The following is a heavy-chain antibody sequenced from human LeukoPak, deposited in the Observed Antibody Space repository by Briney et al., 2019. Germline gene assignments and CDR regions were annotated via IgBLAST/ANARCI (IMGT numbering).Heavy chain of an antibody. V-gene: IGHV3-53*01. D-gene: IGHD2-2*01. J-gene: IGHJ6*03. Sequence: QAGGSLRLSCAASGFTLSSHPMNWVRQAPGKGLEWVSVIYSGGSTYYADSVKGRFTISRDNSKNTLYLQMNSLRAEDTAVYYCARDRSEYQLLHDYYYYYMDVWGKGTTVTVSS. CDR2: IYSGGST. CDR1: GFTLSSHP. CDR3: ARDRSEYQLLHDYYYYYMDV.